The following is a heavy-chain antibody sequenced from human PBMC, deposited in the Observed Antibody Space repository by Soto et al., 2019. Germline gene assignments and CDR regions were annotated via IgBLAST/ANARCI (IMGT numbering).Heavy chain of an antibody. CDR3: ARTYYQWEALHYFDF. J-gene: IGHJ4*02. V-gene: IGHV1-69*01. D-gene: IGHD1-26*01. CDR2: IIPIFGTT. Sequence: QLQLVQSGAEVKKPGSSVKVSCTASGGTFSRYGFTWVRQAPGQGFQWMGGIIPIFGTTHYEQNFQGRLSITADESTSTVYMELSSLRSDDTAIYFCARTYYQWEALHYFDFWGQGTLVTVSS. CDR1: GGTFSRYG.